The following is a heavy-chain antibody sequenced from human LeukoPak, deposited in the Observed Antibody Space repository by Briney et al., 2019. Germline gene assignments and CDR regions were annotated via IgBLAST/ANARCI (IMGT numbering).Heavy chain of an antibody. J-gene: IGHJ3*02. CDR2: IYYSGST. CDR1: GGSISSSSYY. CDR3: ARIAGLDALDI. D-gene: IGHD2-15*01. V-gene: IGHV4-39*01. Sequence: PSETLSLTCTVSGGSISSSSYYWGWIRQPPGKGLEWIGSIYYSGSTYYNPSLKSRVTISVDTSKNQFSLKLSSVTAADTAVYYCARIAGLDALDIWGQGTMVTVSS.